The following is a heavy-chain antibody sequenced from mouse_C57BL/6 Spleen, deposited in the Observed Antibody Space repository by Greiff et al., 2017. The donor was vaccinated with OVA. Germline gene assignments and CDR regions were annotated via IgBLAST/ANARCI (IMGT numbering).Heavy chain of an antibody. J-gene: IGHJ3*01. CDR2: ISDGGSYT. D-gene: IGHD2-5*01. V-gene: IGHV5-4*01. CDR1: GFTFSSYA. CDR3: AREYYSNYAWFAY. Sequence: EVKLVESGGGLVKPGGSLKLSCAASGFTFSSYAMSWVRQTPEKRLEWVATISDGGSYTYYPDNVKGRFTISRDNAKNNLYLQMSHLKSEDTAMYYCAREYYSNYAWFAYWGQGTLVTVSA.